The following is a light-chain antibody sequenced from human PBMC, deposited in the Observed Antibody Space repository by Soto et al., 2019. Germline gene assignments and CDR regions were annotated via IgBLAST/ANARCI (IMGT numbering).Light chain of an antibody. CDR2: EVT. Sequence: QSALTQPASVSGSPGQSITISCTGTSSDVGGYPYVSWYQQHPGKAPKLMIYEVTNRPSGVPDRFSGSKSGNTASLTISGLQAEDEADYYCCSYAGSYTWVFGGGTKLTVL. CDR1: SSDVGGYPY. CDR3: CSYAGSYTWV. V-gene: IGLV2-11*01. J-gene: IGLJ3*02.